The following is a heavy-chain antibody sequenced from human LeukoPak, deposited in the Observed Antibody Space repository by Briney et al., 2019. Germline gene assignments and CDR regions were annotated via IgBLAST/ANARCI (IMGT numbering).Heavy chain of an antibody. D-gene: IGHD6-6*01. J-gene: IGHJ4*02. CDR1: GFTFSSYA. Sequence: GGSLRLSCAASGFTFSSYAMSWVRQAPGKGLEWVSAISGSAGSTYYADSVKGRFTISRDNSKNTLYLQMNSLRAEDTAVYYCAKGNRVSHHLYFDYWGQGTLVTVSS. CDR2: ISGSAGST. V-gene: IGHV3-23*01. CDR3: AKGNRVSHHLYFDY.